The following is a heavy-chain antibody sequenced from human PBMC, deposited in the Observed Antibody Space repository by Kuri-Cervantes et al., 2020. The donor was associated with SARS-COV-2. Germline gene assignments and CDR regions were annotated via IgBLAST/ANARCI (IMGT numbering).Heavy chain of an antibody. CDR1: GFTFSSYW. CDR3: ARDILSFLGTHYFDY. V-gene: IGHV3-7*01. D-gene: IGHD3-16*02. Sequence: GESLKISCAASGFTFSSYWMSWVRQAPGKGLEWVANIKQDGSEKYYVDSVKGRFTISRDNAKNSLYLQMNSLRAEDTAVYYCARDILSFLGTHYFDYWGQETLVTVSS. J-gene: IGHJ4*02. CDR2: IKQDGSEK.